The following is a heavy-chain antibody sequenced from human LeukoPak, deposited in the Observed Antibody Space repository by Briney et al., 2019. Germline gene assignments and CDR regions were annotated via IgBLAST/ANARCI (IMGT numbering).Heavy chain of an antibody. Sequence: PGGSLRLSCAASGFXVSTNYISWVRQAPGKGLEWVSVIYSGGSTDYADSVKGRFTISRDNSKNTLYLQMNSLRAEDTAVYYCARDRYGDYFDYWGQGTRVTVSS. V-gene: IGHV3-66*01. D-gene: IGHD4-17*01. J-gene: IGHJ4*02. CDR2: IYSGGST. CDR1: GFXVSTNY. CDR3: ARDRYGDYFDY.